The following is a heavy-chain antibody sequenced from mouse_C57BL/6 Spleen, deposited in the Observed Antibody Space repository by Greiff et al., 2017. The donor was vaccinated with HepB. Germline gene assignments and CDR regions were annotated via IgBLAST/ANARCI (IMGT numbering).Heavy chain of an antibody. CDR2: IDPNSGGT. Sequence: VQLQQPGAELVKPGASVKLSCKASGYTFTSYWMPWVKQRPGRGLEWIGRIDPNSGGTKYNEKFKSKATLTVDKPSSTAYMQLSSLTSEDSAVYYCATYYYRSSYYAMDYWGQGTSVTVSS. CDR1: GYTFTSYW. CDR3: ATYYYRSSYYAMDY. V-gene: IGHV1-72*01. J-gene: IGHJ4*01. D-gene: IGHD1-1*01.